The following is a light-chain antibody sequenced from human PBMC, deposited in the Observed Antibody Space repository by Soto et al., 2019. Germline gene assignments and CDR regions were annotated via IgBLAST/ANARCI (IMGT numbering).Light chain of an antibody. CDR3: SSYASSYTYV. CDR2: DVI. J-gene: IGLJ1*01. Sequence: QSALTQPRSLSGSPGQSVTISCSGTSRDVGNYNYVSWYQQHPGKAPKLMIYDVIKRPSGVPDRFSGSKSDNTASLTISGLQAEDEDDYYCSSYASSYTYVFGTGTKVTVL. V-gene: IGLV2-11*01. CDR1: SRDVGNYNY.